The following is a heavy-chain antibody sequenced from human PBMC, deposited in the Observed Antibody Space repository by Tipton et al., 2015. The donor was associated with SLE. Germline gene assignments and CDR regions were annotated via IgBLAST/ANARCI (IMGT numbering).Heavy chain of an antibody. CDR1: GYSFINYW. V-gene: IGHV5-51*03. CDR2: IYPDDSDT. Sequence: QLVQSGAEVKKPGESLKISCKGSGYSFINYWIGWVRQRPGKGLEWMGIIYPDDSDTRYSPSFQGQVTISVDKSINTAYLQWSSLKASDTAIYYCARLGYGCSGGRCFGVDVWGQGTTVSVSS. J-gene: IGHJ6*02. CDR3: ARLGYGCSGGRCFGVDV. D-gene: IGHD2-15*01.